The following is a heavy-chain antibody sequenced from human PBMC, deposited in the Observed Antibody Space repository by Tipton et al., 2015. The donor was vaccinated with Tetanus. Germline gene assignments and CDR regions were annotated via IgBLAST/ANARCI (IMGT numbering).Heavy chain of an antibody. Sequence: GSLRLSCAASGFTFSGNYMSWVRQAPGKGLEWVSAVSGRRCATYYADSVKGRFTVSRDNSKNTLFLQLNSPRAEDTAIYYCAKEALGVLDVWGTGTTVTVSS. CDR3: AKEALGVLDV. CDR2: VSGRRCAT. CDR1: GFTFSGNY. J-gene: IGHJ6*04. V-gene: IGHV3-23*01.